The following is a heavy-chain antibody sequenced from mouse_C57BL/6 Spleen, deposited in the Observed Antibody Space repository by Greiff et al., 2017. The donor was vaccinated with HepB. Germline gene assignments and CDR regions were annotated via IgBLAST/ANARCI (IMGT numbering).Heavy chain of an antibody. CDR1: GYTFTSYW. D-gene: IGHD3-3*01. Sequence: QVQLQQPGAELVMPGASVKLSCKASGYTFTSYWMHWVKQRPGQGLEWIGEIDPSDSYTNYNQKFKGKSTLTVDKSSSTAYMQLSSLTSEDSAVYYCARGPSMDYWGQGTSVTVSS. J-gene: IGHJ4*01. V-gene: IGHV1-69*01. CDR3: ARGPSMDY. CDR2: IDPSDSYT.